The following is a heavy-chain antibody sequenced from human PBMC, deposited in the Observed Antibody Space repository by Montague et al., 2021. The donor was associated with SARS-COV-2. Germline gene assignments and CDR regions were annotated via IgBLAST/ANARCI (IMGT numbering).Heavy chain of an antibody. CDR3: ARHWITMIVVVIKGGWFDP. V-gene: IGHV4-59*01. D-gene: IGHD3-22*01. CDR2: IYYDGST. J-gene: IGHJ5*02. Sequence: SETLSLTCTVSGGSIRSYYWSWIRQTPGKGLEWIGYIYYDGSTNYNPSLKSRVTMSVDSSKNQFSLRLSSVTAADTAVYYCARHWITMIVVVIKGGWFDPWGQGTLVTVSS. CDR1: GGSIRSYY.